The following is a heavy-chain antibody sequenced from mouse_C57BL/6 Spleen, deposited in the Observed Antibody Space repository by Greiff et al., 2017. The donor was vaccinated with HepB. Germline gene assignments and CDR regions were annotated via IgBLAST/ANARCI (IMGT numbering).Heavy chain of an antibody. CDR3: ARHYGSSYFAY. CDR1: GYAFSSSW. V-gene: IGHV1-82*01. CDR2: IYPGDGDT. Sequence: VQLVESGPELVKPGASVKISCKASGYAFSSSWMNWVKQRPGKGLEWIGRIYPGDGDTNYNGKFKGKATLTADKSSSTAYMQLSSLTSEDSAVYFCARHYGSSYFAYWGQGTLVTVSA. D-gene: IGHD1-1*01. J-gene: IGHJ3*01.